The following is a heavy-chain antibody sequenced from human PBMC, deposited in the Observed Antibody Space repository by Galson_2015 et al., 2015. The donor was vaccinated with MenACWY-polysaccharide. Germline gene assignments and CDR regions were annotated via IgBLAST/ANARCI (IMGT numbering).Heavy chain of an antibody. J-gene: IGHJ6*03. CDR1: GFSFSTYD. Sequence: SLRLSCAASGFSFSTYDIHWVRQAPGKGLEWVAVISYDGSNKYYADYVKGRFTISRDNSKNTLYLQMNSLRAEDTAVYYCAKGGQQLTRSTYYMDVWGKGTTVTVAS. CDR2: ISYDGSNK. D-gene: IGHD6-13*01. CDR3: AKGGQQLTRSTYYMDV. V-gene: IGHV3-30*18.